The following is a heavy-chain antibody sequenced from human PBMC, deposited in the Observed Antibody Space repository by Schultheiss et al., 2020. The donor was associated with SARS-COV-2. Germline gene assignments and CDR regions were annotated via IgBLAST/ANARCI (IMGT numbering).Heavy chain of an antibody. Sequence: ASVKVSCKASGYTFTGYYMHWVRQAPGQGLEWMGWMNPNSGDTGYAQKFQGRVTMTRDTSISTAYMELSRLRSDDTAVYYCARDRWERSPTTRMRDDYWGQGTLVTVSS. D-gene: IGHD1-26*01. CDR2: MNPNSGDT. V-gene: IGHV1-2*02. CDR1: GYTFTGYY. J-gene: IGHJ4*02. CDR3: ARDRWERSPTTRMRDDY.